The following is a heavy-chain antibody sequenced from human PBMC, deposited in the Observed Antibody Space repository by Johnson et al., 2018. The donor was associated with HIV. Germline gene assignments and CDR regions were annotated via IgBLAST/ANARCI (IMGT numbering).Heavy chain of an antibody. Sequence: QVQLVESGGGLIQPGGSLRLSCAASGFTVSSNYMSWVRQAPGKGLEWVAVIWYDGSNKYYADSVKGRFTISRDNSKNTLYLQMNSLRAEDTAVYYCAKDKEYSSSPGAFDIWGQGTMVTVSS. J-gene: IGHJ3*02. CDR1: GFTVSSNY. CDR3: AKDKEYSSSPGAFDI. V-gene: IGHV3-33*06. CDR2: IWYDGSNK. D-gene: IGHD6-6*01.